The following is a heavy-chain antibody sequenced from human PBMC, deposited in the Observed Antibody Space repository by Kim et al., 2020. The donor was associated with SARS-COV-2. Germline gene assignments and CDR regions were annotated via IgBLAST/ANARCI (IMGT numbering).Heavy chain of an antibody. V-gene: IGHV5-51*01. D-gene: IGHD6-6*01. J-gene: IGHJ4*02. CDR3: ARHSKAARPGWVDY. Sequence: IPSFQGQVTISADKSISTAYLQWSSLKASDTAMYYCARHSKAARPGWVDYWGQGTLVTVSS.